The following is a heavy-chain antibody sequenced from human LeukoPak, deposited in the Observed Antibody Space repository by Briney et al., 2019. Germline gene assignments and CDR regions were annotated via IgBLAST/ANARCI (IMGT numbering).Heavy chain of an antibody. V-gene: IGHV1-24*01. CDR1: GYTLTELS. CDR2: FDPEDGET. Sequence: GASVKVSCKVSGYTLTELSMHWVRQAPGKGLEWMGGFDPEDGETIYAQKFQGRVTMTEDTSTDTAYMELSSLRSEDTAVYYCATDGFSSGYSGLWYFDLWGRGTLVTVSS. J-gene: IGHJ2*01. D-gene: IGHD3-22*01. CDR3: ATDGFSSGYSGLWYFDL.